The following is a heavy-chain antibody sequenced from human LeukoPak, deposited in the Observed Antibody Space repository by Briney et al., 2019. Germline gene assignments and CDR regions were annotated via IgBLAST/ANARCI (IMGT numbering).Heavy chain of an antibody. V-gene: IGHV3-23*01. CDR1: KFTFNNYA. J-gene: IGHJ6*03. CDR2: ISGSGDNM. D-gene: IGHD1-26*01. Sequence: PGGSLRLSCLASKFTFNNYAMTWVCQAPGKGLEWVSSISGSGDNMDYADSVKGRFTISRDNSENSLYLQMNSLRGEDTAVYYCARDGYSGSYYRLYYFFMDVWGKGTTVTVSS. CDR3: ARDGYSGSYYRLYYFFMDV.